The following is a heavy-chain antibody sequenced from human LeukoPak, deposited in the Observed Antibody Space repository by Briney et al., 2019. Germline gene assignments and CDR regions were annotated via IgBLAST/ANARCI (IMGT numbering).Heavy chain of an antibody. CDR2: IYPGDSDT. Sequence: GESLKISCKGSRYSFTSYWIAWVRQMPGKGLEWMGIIYPGDSDTTYSPSFQGQVTFSADKSISTAYLQWRSLKASDTAMYYCARVPSVAPMYSDDWGQGTLVTVSS. D-gene: IGHD5-12*01. J-gene: IGHJ4*02. V-gene: IGHV5-51*01. CDR1: RYSFTSYW. CDR3: ARVPSVAPMYSDD.